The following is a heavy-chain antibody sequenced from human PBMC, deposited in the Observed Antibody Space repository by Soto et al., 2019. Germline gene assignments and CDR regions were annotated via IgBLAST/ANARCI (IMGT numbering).Heavy chain of an antibody. CDR1: GFTFSDHY. V-gene: IGHV3-72*01. D-gene: IGHD5-18*01. CDR2: TRNKANSYTT. Sequence: PGGSLRLSCAASGFTFSDHYMDWVRQAPGKGLEWVGRTRNKANSYTTEYAASVKGRFTISRDDSKNSLYLQMNSLKTEDTAVYYCARQESGYSYGYVYWGQGTLVTVSS. CDR3: ARQESGYSYGYVY. J-gene: IGHJ4*02.